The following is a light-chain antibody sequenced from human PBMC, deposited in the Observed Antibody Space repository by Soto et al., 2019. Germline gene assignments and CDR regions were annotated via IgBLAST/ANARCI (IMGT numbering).Light chain of an antibody. Sequence: QSVPSQPASVSGSPGQSITISCTGSSSDLGRYNYVSWFQQHPGKAPKLVIYDVDNRPSGVFDRFSGSKSGNTASLTISGLLDDDEADDYYSSYRSSSALYVFGSGTKLTVL. V-gene: IGLV2-14*01. CDR2: DVD. CDR3: SSYRSSSALYV. CDR1: SSDLGRYNY. J-gene: IGLJ1*01.